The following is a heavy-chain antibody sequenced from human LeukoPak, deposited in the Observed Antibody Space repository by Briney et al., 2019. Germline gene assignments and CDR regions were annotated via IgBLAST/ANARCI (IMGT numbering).Heavy chain of an antibody. D-gene: IGHD1-26*01. Sequence: ASVKVSCKASGYTFTSYGISWVRQAPGQGLEWVGWISDYNGNTNYAQKLQGRVTMTTDTSTSTAYMELRSLRSDDTAVYYCASGVESGSYFDYWGQGTLVTVSS. CDR2: ISDYNGNT. V-gene: IGHV1-18*01. CDR1: GYTFTSYG. CDR3: ASGVESGSYFDY. J-gene: IGHJ4*02.